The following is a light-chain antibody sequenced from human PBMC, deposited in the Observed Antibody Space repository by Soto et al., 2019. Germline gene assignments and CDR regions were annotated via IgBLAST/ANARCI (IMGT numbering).Light chain of an antibody. CDR3: QHYNELPLT. CDR2: GAS. CDR1: QSVSTN. V-gene: IGKV3-15*01. J-gene: IGKJ4*01. Sequence: MTQSPSTLSVSPGERATLSCRASQSVSTNLAWYQQKPGQGPRLLIFGASTRAIGIPARFSGSGSGTDFTLTISSLQSEDFAVYYCQHYNELPLTFGGGTKVEIK.